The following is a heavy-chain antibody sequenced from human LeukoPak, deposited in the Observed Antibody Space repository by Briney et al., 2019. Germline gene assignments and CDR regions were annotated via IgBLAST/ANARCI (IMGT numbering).Heavy chain of an antibody. V-gene: IGHV5-51*01. CDR3: ARPVPRRDGYNPAGFGI. Sequence: GESLKISCKGSGYSFTSYWIGWVRQMPGKGLEWMGIIYPGDSTTKYSPSFQGQVTISADKSITTAYLQWSSLKASDTAMYYCARPVPRRDGYNPAGFGIWGQGTMVTVFS. J-gene: IGHJ3*02. CDR1: GYSFTSYW. CDR2: IYPGDSTT. D-gene: IGHD5-24*01.